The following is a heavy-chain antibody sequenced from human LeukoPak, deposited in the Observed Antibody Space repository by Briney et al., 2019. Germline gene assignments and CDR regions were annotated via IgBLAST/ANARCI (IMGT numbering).Heavy chain of an antibody. CDR2: ISAYYGNT. CDR3: ARYYDFWSGYYREEYYFDY. V-gene: IGHV1-18*01. D-gene: IGHD3-3*01. J-gene: IGHJ4*02. Sequence: ASVKVSCKASGYTFTSYGISWVRQAPGQGLEWMGWISAYYGNTNYAQKLQGRVTMTTDTSTSTAYMELRSLRSDGTAVYYCARYYDFWSGYYREEYYFDYWGQGTLVTVSS. CDR1: GYTFTSYG.